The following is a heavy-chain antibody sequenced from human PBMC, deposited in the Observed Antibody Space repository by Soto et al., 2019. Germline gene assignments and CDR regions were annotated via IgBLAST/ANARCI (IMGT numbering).Heavy chain of an antibody. Sequence: XLGKVPCAVSAYTLTELSMHWVRQAPGKGLEWMGGFDPEDGETIYAQKFQGRVTMTEDTSTDTAYMELSSLRSEDTAVYYCATYDILTGYYTFDYWGQGTLVTVSS. J-gene: IGHJ4*02. V-gene: IGHV1-24*01. CDR2: FDPEDGET. D-gene: IGHD3-9*01. CDR3: ATYDILTGYYTFDY. CDR1: AYTLTELS.